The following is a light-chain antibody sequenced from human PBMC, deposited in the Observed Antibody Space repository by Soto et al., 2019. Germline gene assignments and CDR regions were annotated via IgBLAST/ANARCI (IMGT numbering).Light chain of an antibody. CDR2: GAS. J-gene: IGKJ3*01. Sequence: DMQMTQSPSSLSASVGDRVTITCRASQSINKNLNWFQQKPGKAPKLLIYGASNLHSGVPSRFSGSGSGTDFTLTISSLQREDFATYYCQMSYSRSTSAFGPGTKVDIK. V-gene: IGKV1-39*01. CDR1: QSINKN. CDR3: QMSYSRSTSA.